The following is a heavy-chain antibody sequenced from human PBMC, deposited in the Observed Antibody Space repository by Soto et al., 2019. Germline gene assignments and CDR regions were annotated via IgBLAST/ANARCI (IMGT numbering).Heavy chain of an antibody. J-gene: IGHJ6*02. CDR2: IKEDGSDK. CDR1: RFTFSSYW. V-gene: IGHV3-7*01. CDR3: ARGIDDNASFGMDV. D-gene: IGHD1-1*01. Sequence: GGSLRLSCAASRFTFSSYWMSWVRQAPGRGLEWVANIKEDGSDKYYADSVKGRFTISRDNAKKSLYVQMNSLRVEDTAVYYCARGIDDNASFGMDVWGQGTTVTAP.